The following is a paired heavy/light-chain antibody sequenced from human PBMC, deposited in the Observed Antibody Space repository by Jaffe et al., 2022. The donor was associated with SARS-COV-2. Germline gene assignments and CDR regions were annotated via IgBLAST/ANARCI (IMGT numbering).Light chain of an antibody. CDR3: AAWDDSLNHVI. Sequence: QSVLTQPPSASGTPGQRVTISCSGRSSNIGRNTVNWYQQLPGTAPKFLIYSNNQRPSGVPDRFSGSKSGTSASLAISGLQSEDEADYYCAAWDDSLNHVIFGGGTKLTVL. CDR1: SSNIGRNT. V-gene: IGLV1-44*01. CDR2: SNN. J-gene: IGLJ2*01.
Heavy chain of an antibody. J-gene: IGHJ4*02. CDR1: GYTFTGSY. CDR3: AREGQFGELFDY. CDR2: INPNSGGT. V-gene: IGHV1-2*05. D-gene: IGHD3-10*01. Sequence: QVQLVQSGAEVKKPGASVKVSCQASGYTFTGSYMHWVRQAPGQGLEWMGRINPNSGGTNYAQKFQDRVTMTRDTSINTVYMELSRLRYDDTVVYYCAREGQFGELFDYWGQGTLVTVSS.